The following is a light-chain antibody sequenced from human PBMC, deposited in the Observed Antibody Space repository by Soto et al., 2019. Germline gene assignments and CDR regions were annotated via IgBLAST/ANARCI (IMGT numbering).Light chain of an antibody. CDR3: QSYDSSLSAVV. CDR1: SSNIGAGYD. J-gene: IGLJ2*01. V-gene: IGLV1-40*01. Sequence: QPVVTQPPSVSGAPGQRVTISCTGSSSNIGAGYDVHWYQQLPGTAPKLLIYGNSNRPSGVPDRFSGSKSGTSASLAITGLQAEDEADYYCQSYDSSLSAVVFGGGTKLTVL. CDR2: GNS.